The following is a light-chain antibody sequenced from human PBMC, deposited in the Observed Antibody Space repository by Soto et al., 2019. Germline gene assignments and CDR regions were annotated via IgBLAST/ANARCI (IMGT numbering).Light chain of an antibody. Sequence: DIHMTQSPSPLSASVGDRVTVTXRASQTIRHYLNWYQQEPVXAPKXXXDGXSSLQRGGPSRLSGSGSGTDFTLTISSLQPEYFGTYYCQQSFSTTRTFGQGTKVDIK. CDR1: QTIRHY. V-gene: IGKV1-39*01. CDR2: GXS. CDR3: QQSFSTTRT. J-gene: IGKJ1*01.